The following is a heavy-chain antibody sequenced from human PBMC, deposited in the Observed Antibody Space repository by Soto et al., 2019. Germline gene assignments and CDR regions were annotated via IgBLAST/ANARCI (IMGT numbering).Heavy chain of an antibody. Sequence: EVQVVESGGGSVQPGGSLRLSCAASGFTFNSHWMHWVRQVPGNGPVWVARISNDGSETIYADSVEGRFTISRDNAKNTVYLEMNSLRVEDTAVYYCVRDRPHNWFDPWGQGTLVTGSS. CDR3: VRDRPHNWFDP. V-gene: IGHV3-74*01. CDR1: GFTFNSHW. CDR2: ISNDGSET. J-gene: IGHJ5*02.